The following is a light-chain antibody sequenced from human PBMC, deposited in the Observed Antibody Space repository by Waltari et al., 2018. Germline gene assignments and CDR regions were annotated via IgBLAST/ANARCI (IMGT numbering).Light chain of an antibody. V-gene: IGLV2-14*01. J-gene: IGLJ3*02. Sequence: QSATTQPPSVSGSPGQSVTISCTGTSSDVGGYNYVSWYKQHPGKAPQIMHYGFSNRPSGVSVRFAGSKSGNTASLTISGLQAEDDADYYCCSYTTSSIWVFGGGTRLTVL. CDR1: SSDVGGYNY. CDR3: CSYTTSSIWV. CDR2: GFS.